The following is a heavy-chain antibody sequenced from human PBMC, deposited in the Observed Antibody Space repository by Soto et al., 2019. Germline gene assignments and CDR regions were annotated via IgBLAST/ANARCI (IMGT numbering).Heavy chain of an antibody. CDR1: GFTFSSYA. Sequence: QVQLVESGGGVVQPGRSLRLSCAASGFTFSSYAMHWVRQAPGKGLEWVAVISYDGSNKYYADSVKGRFTISRDNSKNTLYLQMNSLRAEDTAVYYCARDYSNYVGYFDDWGQGTLVTVSS. D-gene: IGHD4-4*01. CDR2: ISYDGSNK. J-gene: IGHJ4*02. V-gene: IGHV3-30-3*01. CDR3: ARDYSNYVGYFDD.